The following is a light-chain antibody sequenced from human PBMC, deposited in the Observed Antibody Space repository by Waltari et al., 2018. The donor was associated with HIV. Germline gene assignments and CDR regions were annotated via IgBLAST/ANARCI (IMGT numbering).Light chain of an antibody. Sequence: QSALTQPASVSGSPGQSITISCTGTSSDVGNYNYVSWYQQHPGKAPKLMIYDVTKRPSGISVRFSGSKSGNTASLTISGLQAEDEADYYCCSYAGSSTFVFGTGTKVTVL. J-gene: IGLJ1*01. CDR3: CSYAGSSTFV. CDR2: DVT. V-gene: IGLV2-23*02. CDR1: SSDVGNYNY.